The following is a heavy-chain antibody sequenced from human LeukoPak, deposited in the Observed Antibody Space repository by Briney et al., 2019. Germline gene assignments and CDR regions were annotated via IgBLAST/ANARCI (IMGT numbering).Heavy chain of an antibody. D-gene: IGHD6-19*01. V-gene: IGHV3-11*04. Sequence: LSLTCTVSGGSISTSSYYWGWIRQPPGKGLEWISYISSSSSTIHYTDSVKGRFTISRDNARDSLYLQMNTLRAEDTAVYYCARGPAVADYYYYYHMDVWGKGTTVTVSS. CDR3: ARGPAVADYYYYYHMDV. J-gene: IGHJ6*03. CDR2: ISSSSSTI. CDR1: GGSISTSSYY.